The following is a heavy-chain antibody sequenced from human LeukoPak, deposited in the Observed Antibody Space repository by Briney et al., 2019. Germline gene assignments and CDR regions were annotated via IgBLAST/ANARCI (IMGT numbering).Heavy chain of an antibody. CDR1: GGSISGTNYY. Sequence: SETLSLTCSVSGGSISGTNYYWGWIRQPPGKGLEWIGNIYYSGSTYYSPSLESRVTISIDTSKNQFSLKLSSVTAADTAVYFCARDPGSYSFDYWGRGTLVTVSS. CDR2: IYYSGST. CDR3: ARDPGSYSFDY. V-gene: IGHV4-39*07. J-gene: IGHJ4*02.